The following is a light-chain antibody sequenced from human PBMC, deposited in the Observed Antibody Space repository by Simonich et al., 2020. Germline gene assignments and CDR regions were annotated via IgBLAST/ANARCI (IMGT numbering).Light chain of an antibody. CDR3: QQYNNWPLWT. CDR1: QSVSSN. V-gene: IGKV3-15*01. J-gene: IGKJ1*01. Sequence: EIVMTQSPATLSVSPGERATLSCRASQSVSSNLAWYQQKPGQAPRHLIFGASTRATGIPARCSGSGSGTEFTLTISSLQSEDFAVYYCQQYNNWPLWTFGQGTKVEIK. CDR2: GAS.